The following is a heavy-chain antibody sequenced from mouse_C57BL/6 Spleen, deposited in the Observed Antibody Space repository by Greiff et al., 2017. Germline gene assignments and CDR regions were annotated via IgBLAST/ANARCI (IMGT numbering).Heavy chain of an antibody. CDR1: GFTFTDYY. CDR2: IRNKANGYTT. J-gene: IGHJ2*01. D-gene: IGHD1-1*01. CDR3: ARSADYYGSKNYIDY. V-gene: IGHV7-3*01. Sequence: EVQVVESGGGLVQPGGSLSLSCAASGFTFTDYYMRWVRQPPGKALEWLGFIRNKANGYTTEYSASVKGRFTISRDNSQSILYLQMNALRAEDSATYYCARSADYYGSKNYIDYWGQGTTLTGAS.